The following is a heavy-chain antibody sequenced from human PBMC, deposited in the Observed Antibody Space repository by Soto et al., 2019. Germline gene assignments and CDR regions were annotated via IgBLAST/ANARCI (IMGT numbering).Heavy chain of an antibody. D-gene: IGHD2-2*02. J-gene: IGHJ6*03. CDR2: INAGNGNT. V-gene: IGHV1-3*01. CDR1: GYTFTSYA. Sequence: QVQLVQSGAEVKKPGASVKVSCKASGYTFTSYAMHWVRQAPGQRLEWMGWINAGNGNTKYSQKFQGRVTITRDTSASTAYMELSSLRSEDTAVYYCARDGVMDCSSTSCYNYYYMDVWGKGTTVTVSS. CDR3: ARDGVMDCSSTSCYNYYYMDV.